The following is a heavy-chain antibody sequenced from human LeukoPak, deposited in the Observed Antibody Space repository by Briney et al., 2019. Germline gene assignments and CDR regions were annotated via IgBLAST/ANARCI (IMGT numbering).Heavy chain of an antibody. CDR1: GFTFSSYA. J-gene: IGHJ6*02. D-gene: IGHD1-26*01. CDR2: ISGSGGST. V-gene: IGHV3-23*01. Sequence: GGSLRLSCAASGFTFSSYAMSWVRQAPGKGLEWVSAISGSGGSTYYADSVKGRFTISRDNSKNTLYLQMNSLRAEDTAVYYCAKAVGGGSYLYYYYYGMDVWGQGTTVTVSS. CDR3: AKAVGGGSYLYYYYYGMDV.